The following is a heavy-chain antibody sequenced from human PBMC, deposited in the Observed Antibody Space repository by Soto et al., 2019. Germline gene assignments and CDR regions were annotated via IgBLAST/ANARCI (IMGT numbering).Heavy chain of an antibody. Sequence: SETLSLTCSVSGGSISNIKYYWAWIRQPPGQGLEWIANIYYPDVMYYNPSLKSRVTISVDTSKNQFSLKLSSVTAADTAVYYCARGRIVVVPAATAHPNWFDPWGQGTLVTVSS. CDR3: ARGRIVVVPAATAHPNWFDP. CDR1: GGSISNIKYY. V-gene: IGHV4-39*01. J-gene: IGHJ5*02. CDR2: IYYPDVM. D-gene: IGHD2-2*01.